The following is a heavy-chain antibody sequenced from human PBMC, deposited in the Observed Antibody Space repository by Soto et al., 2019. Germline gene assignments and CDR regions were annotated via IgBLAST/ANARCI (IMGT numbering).Heavy chain of an antibody. J-gene: IGHJ6*02. CDR2: IIPIFGTA. D-gene: IGHD6-19*01. V-gene: IGHV1-69*13. Sequence: GASVKVSCKASGGTFSSYAISWVRQAPGQGLEWMGGIIPIFGTANYAQKFQGRVTITADESTSTAYMELSSLRSEDTAVYYCAAGYSSGLGYYYGMDVWGQGTTVTVSS. CDR1: GGTFSSYA. CDR3: AAGYSSGLGYYYGMDV.